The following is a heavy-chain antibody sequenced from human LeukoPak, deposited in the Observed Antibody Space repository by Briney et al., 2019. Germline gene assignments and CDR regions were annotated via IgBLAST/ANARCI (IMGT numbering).Heavy chain of an antibody. J-gene: IGHJ4*02. V-gene: IGHV4-34*01. CDR3: ARGPNSVWESYFGY. CDR2: INHSGST. Sequence: SETLSLTCAVYSGFFSGYYWSWIRQPPGQGLEWIGEINHSGSTNYNPSLKSRVTLSLDTSKNQFALKLSSVTAADTAVYYCARGPNSVWESYFGYWGQGTLVTVSS. D-gene: IGHD3-16*01. CDR1: SGFFSGYY.